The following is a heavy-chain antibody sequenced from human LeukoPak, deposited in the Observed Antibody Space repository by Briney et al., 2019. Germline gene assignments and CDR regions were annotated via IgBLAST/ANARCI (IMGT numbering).Heavy chain of an antibody. CDR3: ARAGGSGWHAFDI. D-gene: IGHD6-19*01. V-gene: IGHV4-61*01. Sequence: SETLSLTCTVSGGSVSSGSYYWSWIRQPPGKGLEWIGYIYYSGSTNYNPSLKSRVTISVDTSKNQFSLKLSSVTAADTAVYYCARAGGSGWHAFDIWSQGTMVTVSS. CDR2: IYYSGST. CDR1: GGSVSSGSYY. J-gene: IGHJ3*02.